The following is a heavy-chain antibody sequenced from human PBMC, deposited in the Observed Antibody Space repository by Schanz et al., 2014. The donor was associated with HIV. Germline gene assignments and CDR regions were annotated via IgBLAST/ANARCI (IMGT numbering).Heavy chain of an antibody. J-gene: IGHJ4*02. Sequence: VQLVESGGGVVQPGRSLRLSCAVSGFTFSSYGMHWVRQAPGKGLEWVSAISGSISTTFYADSVKGRFTISRDKSKNTLYLQMNSLRAEDTAVYYCAKPEYDSSGNSQTHFDYWGQGTLVSVSS. V-gene: IGHV3-23*04. D-gene: IGHD3-22*01. CDR2: ISGSISTT. CDR1: GFTFSSYG. CDR3: AKPEYDSSGNSQTHFDY.